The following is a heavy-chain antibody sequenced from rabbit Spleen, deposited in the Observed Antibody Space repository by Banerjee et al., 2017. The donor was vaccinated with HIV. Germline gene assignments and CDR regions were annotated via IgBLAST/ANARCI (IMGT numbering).Heavy chain of an antibody. CDR2: IYAGSSGST. CDR1: GFSFNSGYD. Sequence: QSLEESGGDLVTPGAALTLTCTASGFSFNSGYDMCWVRQAPGQGLEWNACIYAGSSGSTYSATWAKGRFTGSKASSTTVTLQMTSLTAADTATYFCAVDAGTSFSTYGMDLWGPGTLFTVS. V-gene: IGHV1S40*01. D-gene: IGHD4-2*01. CDR3: AVDAGTSFSTYGMDL. J-gene: IGHJ6*01.